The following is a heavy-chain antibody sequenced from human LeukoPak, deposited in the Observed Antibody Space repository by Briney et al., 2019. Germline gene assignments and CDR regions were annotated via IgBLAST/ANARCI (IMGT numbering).Heavy chain of an antibody. Sequence: GASVKVSCKASGGTFSSYAISWVRQAPGQGLEWMGGIIPIFGTANYAQKFQGRVTITTDESTSTAYMELSSLRSEDTAVYYCARHPYCSSTSCYKSEYFQHWGQGTLVTVSS. CDR2: IIPIFGTA. CDR3: ARHPYCSSTSCYKSEYFQH. V-gene: IGHV1-69*05. D-gene: IGHD2-2*02. CDR1: GGTFSSYA. J-gene: IGHJ1*01.